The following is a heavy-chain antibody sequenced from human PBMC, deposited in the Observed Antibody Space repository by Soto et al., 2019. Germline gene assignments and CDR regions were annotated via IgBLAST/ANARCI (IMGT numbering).Heavy chain of an antibody. Sequence: EVQLLESGGGLVQPGRSLRLSCAASGFTFSSYAMSWVRQAPGKGLEWVSAIIGSGGTTYYAASVKGRFTISSDNSKNPLFLQMNSLRAEDTAVYYCAKFFVETGGSSGWPWTFHYWGQGTLVTVSS. J-gene: IGHJ4*02. CDR2: IIGSGGTT. V-gene: IGHV3-23*01. D-gene: IGHD6-25*01. CDR1: GFTFSSYA. CDR3: AKFFVETGGSSGWPWTFHY.